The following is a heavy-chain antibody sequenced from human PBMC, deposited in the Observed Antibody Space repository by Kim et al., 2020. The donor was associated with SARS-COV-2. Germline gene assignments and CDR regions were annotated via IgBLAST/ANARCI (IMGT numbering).Heavy chain of an antibody. CDR3: AREFDNGDHVGFDY. J-gene: IGHJ4*02. Sequence: SVKVSCKASGGTFSSYAISWVRQAPGQGLEWMGRIIPILGIANYAQKFQGRVTITADKSTSTAYMELSSLRSEDTAVYYCAREFDNGDHVGFDYWGQGTLVTVSS. V-gene: IGHV1-69*04. D-gene: IGHD4-17*01. CDR2: IIPILGIA. CDR1: GGTFSSYA.